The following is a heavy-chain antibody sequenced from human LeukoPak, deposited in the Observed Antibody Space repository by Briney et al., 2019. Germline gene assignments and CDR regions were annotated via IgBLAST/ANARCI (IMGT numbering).Heavy chain of an antibody. Sequence: PSETLSLTCTVSGGSISSYYWSWIRQPPGKGLEWIGYIYYSGSTNYNPSLKSRVTISVDTSKNQFSLKLTSVTAADTAVYYCTRPYYYDSSGYPDYWGQGTLVTVSS. CDR1: GGSISSYY. J-gene: IGHJ4*02. V-gene: IGHV4-59*08. CDR3: TRPYYYDSSGYPDY. D-gene: IGHD3-22*01. CDR2: IYYSGST.